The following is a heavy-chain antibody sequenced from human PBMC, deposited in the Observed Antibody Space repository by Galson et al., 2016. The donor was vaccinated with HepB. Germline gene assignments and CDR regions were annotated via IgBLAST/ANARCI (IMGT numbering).Heavy chain of an antibody. J-gene: IGHJ5*02. Sequence: SLRLSCAASGFTFSSYAMHWVRQAPGKGLEWVSSISGGSNFINYAHSVKGRFTISRDNAKNSLYLQMNSLRAEDTAVYYCAREDYYASGSILHWVDPWGQGTLVTVSS. CDR2: ISGGSNFI. CDR3: AREDYYASGSILHWVDP. V-gene: IGHV3-21*01. D-gene: IGHD3-16*01. CDR1: GFTFSSYA.